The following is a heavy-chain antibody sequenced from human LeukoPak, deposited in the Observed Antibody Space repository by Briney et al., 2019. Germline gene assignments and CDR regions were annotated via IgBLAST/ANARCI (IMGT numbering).Heavy chain of an antibody. V-gene: IGHV1-69*13. CDR2: IIPIFGTA. Sequence: ASVKVSCKASGGTFSSYAISWVRQAPGQGLEWMGGIIPIFGTANYAQKLQGRVTITADESTSTAYMELSSLRSEDTAVYYCARGQGCSSTSCLWDYWGQGTLVTVSS. D-gene: IGHD2-2*01. J-gene: IGHJ4*02. CDR3: ARGQGCSSTSCLWDY. CDR1: GGTFSSYA.